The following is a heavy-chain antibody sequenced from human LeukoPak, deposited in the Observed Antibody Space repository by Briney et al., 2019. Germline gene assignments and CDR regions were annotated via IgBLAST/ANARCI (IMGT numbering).Heavy chain of an antibody. J-gene: IGHJ4*02. V-gene: IGHV4-30-2*01. CDR1: GGSISSGGYS. Sequence: PSETLSLTCAVSGGSISSGGYSWSWIRQPPGKGLEWIGYIYHSGSTYYNPSLKSRVTISVDRSKNQFSLKLSSVTAADTAVYYCARDPQFPGHFDYWGQGTLVTVSS. CDR2: IYHSGST. CDR3: ARDPQFPGHFDY. D-gene: IGHD5-24*01.